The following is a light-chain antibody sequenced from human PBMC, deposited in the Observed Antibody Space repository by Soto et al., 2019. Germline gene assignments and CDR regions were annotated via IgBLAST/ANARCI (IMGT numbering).Light chain of an antibody. J-gene: IGLJ1*01. CDR1: SSDVGGYNY. CDR2: DVS. Sequence: QSALTQPRSVSGSPGQPVTISCTGTSSDVGGYNYVSWYQQHPGKAPKLMIYDVSKRPSGVPDRFSGSKSGNTASLTIFRLQAEDEADYYCCSYAGSYTYVFGTGTKLTVL. CDR3: CSYAGSYTYV. V-gene: IGLV2-11*01.